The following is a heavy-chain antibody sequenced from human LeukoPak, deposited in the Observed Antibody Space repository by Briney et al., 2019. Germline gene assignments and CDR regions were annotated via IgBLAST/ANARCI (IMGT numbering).Heavy chain of an antibody. V-gene: IGHV1-46*01. CDR2: INPSGGST. CDR1: GYTFISYY. D-gene: IGHD4-11*01. CDR3: ARGGSYSNYQYYFDY. Sequence: ASVKVSCKASGYTFISYYMHWVRQAPGQGLEWMGIINPSGGSTSYAQKFQGRVTMTRDTSTNTIYMELSRLRSEDTAVYYCARGGSYSNYQYYFDYWGQGTLVTVSS. J-gene: IGHJ4*02.